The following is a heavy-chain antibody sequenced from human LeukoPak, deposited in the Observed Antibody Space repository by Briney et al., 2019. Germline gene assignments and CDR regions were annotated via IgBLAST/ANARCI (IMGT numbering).Heavy chain of an antibody. CDR1: GLTVSSNY. Sequence: GGSLRLSCAASGLTVSSNYMSWVRQAPGKGLEWVSVFYSGGTTYYADSVKGRFTISRDNSKNTLYLQMNSLRAEDTAVYYCARGESSGWSFFGYWGQGTLVTVSS. D-gene: IGHD6-19*01. CDR2: FYSGGTT. V-gene: IGHV3-53*01. J-gene: IGHJ4*02. CDR3: ARGESSGWSFFGY.